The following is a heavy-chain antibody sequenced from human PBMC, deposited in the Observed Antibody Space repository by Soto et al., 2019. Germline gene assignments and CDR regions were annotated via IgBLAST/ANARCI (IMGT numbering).Heavy chain of an antibody. J-gene: IGHJ5*02. CDR2: IYYSGST. V-gene: IGHV4-61*01. CDR1: GDSVSSDNYY. Sequence: SETLSLTCTVSGDSVSSDNYYWTWIRQPPGKGLEWIGYIYYSGSTNYNPSLKSRVTISVDTSKNQFSLKLSSVTAADTAVYYCARVTPSHGVVTNYIGQDWFDPWGQGTLVTVSS. CDR3: ARVTPSHGVVTNYIGQDWFDP. D-gene: IGHD3-3*01.